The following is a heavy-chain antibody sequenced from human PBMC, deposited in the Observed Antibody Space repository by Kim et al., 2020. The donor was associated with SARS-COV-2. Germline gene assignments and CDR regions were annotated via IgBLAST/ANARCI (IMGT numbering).Heavy chain of an antibody. J-gene: IGHJ4*02. V-gene: IGHV1-69*04. CDR2: IIPILGIA. CDR3: ARGPTIFGVVNLPY. CDR1: GGTFSSYA. Sequence: SVKVSCKASGGTFSSYAISWVRQAPGQGLEWMGRIIPILGIANYAQKFQGRVTITADKSTSTAYMELSSLRSEDTAVYYCARGPTIFGVVNLPYWGQGTLVTVSS. D-gene: IGHD3-3*01.